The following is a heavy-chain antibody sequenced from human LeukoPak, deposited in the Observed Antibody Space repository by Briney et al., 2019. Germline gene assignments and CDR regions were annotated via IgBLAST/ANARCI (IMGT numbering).Heavy chain of an antibody. J-gene: IGHJ2*01. D-gene: IGHD1-26*01. CDR2: IYYSGST. CDR3: ARSHSGSYPADWYFDL. V-gene: IGHV4-59*01. Sequence: SETLSLTCAVSGGSISSYYWSWIRQPPGKGLEWIGYIYYSGSTNYNPSLKSRVTISVDTSKNQFSLKLSSVTAADTAVYYCARSHSGSYPADWYFDLWGRGTLVTVSS. CDR1: GGSISSYY.